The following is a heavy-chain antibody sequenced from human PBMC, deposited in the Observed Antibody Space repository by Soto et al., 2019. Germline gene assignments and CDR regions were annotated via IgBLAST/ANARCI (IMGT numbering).Heavy chain of an antibody. J-gene: IGHJ5*02. CDR2: VYDSGRT. V-gene: IGHV4-31*03. CDR3: ARGSFSSSSSWFDP. CDR1: GGSISSGGYY. D-gene: IGHD6-6*01. Sequence: KASETLSLTCTVSGGSISSGGYYWSWIRQHPGKGLEWIGYVYDSGRTYYNPSLDSRVSIAVDTTENQFSLKLTSVTAADTSVYCGARGSFSSSSSWFDPWGRGTLVTVSS.